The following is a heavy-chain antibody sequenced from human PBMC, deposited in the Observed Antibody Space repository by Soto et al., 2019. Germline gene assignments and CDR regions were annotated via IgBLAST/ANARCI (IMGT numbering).Heavy chain of an antibody. D-gene: IGHD6-13*01. CDR2: VSSTGST. Sequence: PXGTLSLTCTVSGGSISNYYWSWIRQPSEKRLEWIGRVSSTGSTYYNPSLKSRVTISVDTSKNQVSLNLTSVTAADTAVYYCARGVPAAGTDWFDPWGQGTLVTVSS. J-gene: IGHJ5*02. CDR1: GGSISNYY. CDR3: ARGVPAAGTDWFDP. V-gene: IGHV4-4*07.